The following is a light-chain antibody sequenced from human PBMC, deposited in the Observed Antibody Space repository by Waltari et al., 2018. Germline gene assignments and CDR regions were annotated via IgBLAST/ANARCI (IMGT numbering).Light chain of an antibody. CDR3: GTWDSSLAVWM. J-gene: IGLJ3*02. Sequence: QSLLTQPPSLSAAPGPRVTISCSGTSTNIGGNDVFWYQQFPGKAPRLLIYDDNRRPAGIPDRFSGSKSATSASLAISRLQTGDEADYYCGTWDSSLAVWMFGGGTRLTVL. V-gene: IGLV1-51*02. CDR2: DDN. CDR1: STNIGGND.